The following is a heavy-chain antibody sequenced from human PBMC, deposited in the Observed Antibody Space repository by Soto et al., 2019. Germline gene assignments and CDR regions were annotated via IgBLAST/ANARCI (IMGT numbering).Heavy chain of an antibody. J-gene: IGHJ4*02. CDR3: ARVPKYSSSSAPYYFDY. V-gene: IGHV3-74*01. Sequence: GESLKISCAASGFTFSSYWMHWVRQAPGKGLVWVSRINSDGSSTSYADSVKGRFTISRDNAKNTLYLQMNSLRAEDTAVYYCARVPKYSSSSAPYYFDYWGQGTLVTVSS. D-gene: IGHD6-6*01. CDR2: INSDGSST. CDR1: GFTFSSYW.